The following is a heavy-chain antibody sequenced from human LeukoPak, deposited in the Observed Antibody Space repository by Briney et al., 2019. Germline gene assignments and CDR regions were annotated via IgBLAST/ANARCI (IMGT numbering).Heavy chain of an antibody. V-gene: IGHV3-23*01. J-gene: IGHJ4*02. CDR1: GLTFRSYA. CDR2: ISGSGHST. Sequence: GGSLRPSCAASGLTFRSYAMSWVRQAPGTGLEWVSAISGSGHSTYYADSVKGRFTISRDNSKNTVYLQMNSLRAEDTAKYYCAKDATKGGDYYDSSIYYWDYWGQGTLVTVSS. D-gene: IGHD3-22*01. CDR3: AKDATKGGDYYDSSIYYWDY.